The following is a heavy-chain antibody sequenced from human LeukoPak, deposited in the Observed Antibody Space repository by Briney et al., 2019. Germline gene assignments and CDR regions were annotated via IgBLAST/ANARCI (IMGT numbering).Heavy chain of an antibody. V-gene: IGHV3-7*01. CDR2: IKQDGSEK. CDR1: GFTFSSYW. Sequence: SGGSLRLSCAASGFTFSSYWMSWVRQAPGKGLEWVANIKQDGSEKYYVDSVKGRFTISRDNAKNSLYLQMNSLRAEDTAVYYCARDSAGYSSSWYYYYYMDVWGKGTTVTVSS. CDR3: ARDSAGYSSSWYYYYYMDV. D-gene: IGHD6-13*01. J-gene: IGHJ6*03.